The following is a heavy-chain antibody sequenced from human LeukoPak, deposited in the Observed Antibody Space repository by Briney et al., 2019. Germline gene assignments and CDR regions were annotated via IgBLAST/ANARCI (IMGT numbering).Heavy chain of an antibody. J-gene: IGHJ1*01. CDR3: AKGSSPVVLRGDVSDL. Sequence: SGGSLRLSCAASGFTFSTYAMIWVRQAPGKGLEWVSAISGSGGSTYYADSVKGRFTISRDNSKNTLYLQMNSLRAEDTAVYYYAKGSSPVVLRGDVSDLGGQGTLVTVSS. D-gene: IGHD3-16*01. CDR2: ISGSGGST. V-gene: IGHV3-23*01. CDR1: GFTFSTYA.